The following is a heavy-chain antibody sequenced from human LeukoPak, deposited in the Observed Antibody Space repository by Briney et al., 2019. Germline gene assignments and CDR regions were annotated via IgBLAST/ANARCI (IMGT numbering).Heavy chain of an antibody. CDR2: INDGSRST. CDR3: AKDIYGDYFFDY. J-gene: IGHJ4*02. CDR1: GFTFSSYA. V-gene: IGHV3-23*01. D-gene: IGHD4-17*01. Sequence: GGSLRLSCEASGFTFSSYAMSWVRQAPGKGLEWVSAINDGSRSTYYADSVKGRFTISRDNSKNTLYLQMNSLRAEDTAVYYCAKDIYGDYFFDYWGQGTLVTVSS.